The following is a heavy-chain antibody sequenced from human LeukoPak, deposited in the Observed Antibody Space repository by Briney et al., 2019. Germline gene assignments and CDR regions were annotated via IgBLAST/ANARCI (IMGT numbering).Heavy chain of an antibody. J-gene: IGHJ6*03. CDR1: GFTFNNYG. D-gene: IGHD3-10*01. V-gene: IGHV3-53*01. CDR2: IYTGGSA. Sequence: PGGSLRLSCAASGFTFNNYGMHWVRQAPGKGLEWVSVIYTGGSAYYADSVKGRFTISRDNSKNTLYLQMNSLRAEDTAVYYCARQGSGSYYSRFYYYMDVWGKGTTVTISS. CDR3: ARQGSGSYYSRFYYYMDV.